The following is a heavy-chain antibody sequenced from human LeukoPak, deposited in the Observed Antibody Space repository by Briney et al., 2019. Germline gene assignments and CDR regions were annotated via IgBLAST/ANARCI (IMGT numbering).Heavy chain of an antibody. Sequence: PSETLSLTCTVSGGSISSSSYYWGWIRQPPGKGLEWIGSIYYSGSTYYNPSLKSRVTISVDTSKNQFSLKLSSVTAADTAVYYCARPASTYYYDSSGYYVDAFDIWGQGTVVTVSS. J-gene: IGHJ3*02. V-gene: IGHV4-39*01. CDR3: ARPASTYYYDSSGYYVDAFDI. D-gene: IGHD3-22*01. CDR1: GGSISSSSYY. CDR2: IYYSGST.